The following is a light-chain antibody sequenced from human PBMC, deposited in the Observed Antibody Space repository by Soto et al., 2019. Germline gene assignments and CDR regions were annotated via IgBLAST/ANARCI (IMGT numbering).Light chain of an antibody. CDR2: DAS. CDR1: QSVTTDY. Sequence: EIVLTQSPGTLSLSAGEGATLSCRASQSVTTDYLAWYQQKPGQSPRLLIYDASSRATGIPDRFSGSGSGTDFTLTINRLEPEDFAIYYCQQYGDSPYTFGPGTKVDIK. J-gene: IGKJ3*01. CDR3: QQYGDSPYT. V-gene: IGKV3-20*01.